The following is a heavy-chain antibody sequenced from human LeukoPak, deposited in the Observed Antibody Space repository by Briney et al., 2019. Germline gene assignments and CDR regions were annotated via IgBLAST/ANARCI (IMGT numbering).Heavy chain of an antibody. J-gene: IGHJ4*02. Sequence: PSETLSLTCAVYGGSFSGYYWSWIRQPPGKGLEWIGETNHSGSTNYNPSLKSRVTISVDMSKNQFSLKLNSVTAADTAVYYCARGRVATIEAPTAYTDYWGQGTLVTVSS. V-gene: IGHV4-34*01. CDR3: ARGRVATIEAPTAYTDY. CDR1: GGSFSGYY. CDR2: TNHSGST. D-gene: IGHD5-24*01.